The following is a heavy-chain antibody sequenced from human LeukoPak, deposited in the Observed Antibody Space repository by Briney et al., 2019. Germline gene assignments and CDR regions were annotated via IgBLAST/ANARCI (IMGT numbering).Heavy chain of an antibody. CDR3: ARARPNSYTAMVTDY. V-gene: IGHV1-18*01. CDR1: GYTFTSYG. J-gene: IGHJ4*02. D-gene: IGHD5-18*01. CDR2: ISAYNGNT. Sequence: ASVKVSCKASGYTFTSYGISWVRHAPGQGLEWMGWISAYNGNTNYAQKLQGRVTMTTDTSTTTAYMELRSLRSDDTAVYYCARARPNSYTAMVTDYWGQGTLVTVSS.